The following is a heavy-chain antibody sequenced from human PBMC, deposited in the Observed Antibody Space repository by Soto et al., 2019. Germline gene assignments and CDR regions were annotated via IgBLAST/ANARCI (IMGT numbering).Heavy chain of an antibody. Sequence: SETLSLTCTVSGGSVSSYSWTWVRQPPGKGLEWIGYVYYSGSTHYNPSLKSRVTISLDTSKNQFSLKLTSVTAANTAMYFCASSPPAMVAPNIWGQGTLVTVSS. J-gene: IGHJ4*02. CDR1: GGSVSSYS. CDR3: ASSPPAMVAPNI. V-gene: IGHV4-59*02. CDR2: VYYSGST. D-gene: IGHD5-18*01.